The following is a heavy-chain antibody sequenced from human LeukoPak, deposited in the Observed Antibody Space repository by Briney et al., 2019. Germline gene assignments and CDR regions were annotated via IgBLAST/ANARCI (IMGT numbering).Heavy chain of an antibody. J-gene: IGHJ4*02. CDR3: ARVWYSSGWTFDY. Sequence: PGASVKASCKASGYTFTGYYMHWVRQAPGQGLEWMGRINPNSGGTNYAQKFQGRVTMTRDTSISTAYMELSRLRSDDTAVYYCARVWYSSGWTFDYWGQGTLVTVSS. CDR1: GYTFTGYY. V-gene: IGHV1-2*06. CDR2: INPNSGGT. D-gene: IGHD6-19*01.